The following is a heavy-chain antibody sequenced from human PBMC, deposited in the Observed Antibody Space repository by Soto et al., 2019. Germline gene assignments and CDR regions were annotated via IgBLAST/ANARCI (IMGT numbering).Heavy chain of an antibody. D-gene: IGHD6-6*01. J-gene: IGHJ4*02. CDR3: ATDALSYSTSTFDY. V-gene: IGHV3-15*07. Sequence: ESGGGLVKPGGSLRLSCAASGFSFSNARMNWVRQAPGKGLEWVGRIKSKGDGGTIEYAAPVKGRFTVSRDDSKNTLYLQMDSLKAEDTAIYYCATDALSYSTSTFDYWGQGTLVTVSS. CDR1: GFSFSNAR. CDR2: IKSKGDGGTI.